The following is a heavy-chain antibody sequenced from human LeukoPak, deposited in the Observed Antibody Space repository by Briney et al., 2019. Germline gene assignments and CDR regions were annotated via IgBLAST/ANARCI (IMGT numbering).Heavy chain of an antibody. V-gene: IGHV1-46*01. CDR3: ARVDVTFGLIGDY. D-gene: IGHD2-21*02. CDR1: GYTFSSYF. J-gene: IGHJ4*02. Sequence: ASVKVSCKASGYTFSSYFMQWVRQAPGQGVERMGLINARDGSTSYARELQGRVTITRDTTTGTVYMELSGLRSEDTAVYYCARVDVTFGLIGDYWGQGTLVTVSS. CDR2: INARDGST.